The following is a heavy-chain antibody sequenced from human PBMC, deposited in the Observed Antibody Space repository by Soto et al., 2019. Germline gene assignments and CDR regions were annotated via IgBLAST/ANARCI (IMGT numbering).Heavy chain of an antibody. J-gene: IGHJ2*01. CDR2: IYYSGST. CDR1: GGSISSGGYY. Sequence: QVQLQESGPGLVKPSQTLSLTCTVSGGSISSGGYYWSWIRQHPGKGLEWIGYIYYSGSTYYNPSLKSRVTISVDTSKNQFSLKLSSVTVADTAVYYCARSYCGGDCYSDFGYFDLWGRGTLVTVSS. CDR3: ARSYCGGDCYSDFGYFDL. D-gene: IGHD2-21*02. V-gene: IGHV4-31*03.